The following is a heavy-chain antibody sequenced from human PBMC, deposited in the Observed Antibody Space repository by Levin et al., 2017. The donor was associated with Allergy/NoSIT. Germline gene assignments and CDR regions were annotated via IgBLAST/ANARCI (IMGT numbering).Heavy chain of an antibody. CDR2: IWNDGSNE. Sequence: GGSLRLSCAASGFTFSTSGMHWVRQAPGKGLEWVAVIWNDGSNENYADSVKGRFTISRDNSQNTLFLQMNSLRVEDTAVYYCARDLGGWPFDYWGQGTLVTVSS. J-gene: IGHJ4*02. V-gene: IGHV3-33*01. CDR3: ARDLGGWPFDY. D-gene: IGHD6-19*01. CDR1: GFTFSTSG.